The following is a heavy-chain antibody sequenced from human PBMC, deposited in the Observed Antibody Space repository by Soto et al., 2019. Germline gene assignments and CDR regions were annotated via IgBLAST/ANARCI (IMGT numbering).Heavy chain of an antibody. D-gene: IGHD6-19*01. CDR3: AKGPNSSGWYQVSYYFDY. CDR1: GFTFSSYA. CDR2: ISGSGGST. J-gene: IGHJ4*02. Sequence: GALRLSCAASGFTFSSYAMSWVRQAPGKGLEWVSAISGSGGSTYYADSVKGRFTISRDNSKNTLYLQMNSLRAEDTAVYYCAKGPNSSGWYQVSYYFDYWGQGTLVTVSS. V-gene: IGHV3-23*01.